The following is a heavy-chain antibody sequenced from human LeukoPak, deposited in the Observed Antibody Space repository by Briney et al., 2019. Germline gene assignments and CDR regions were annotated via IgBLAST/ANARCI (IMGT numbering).Heavy chain of an antibody. CDR3: ANTYTGYSYGCLFSEGDRLFDY. D-gene: IGHD5-18*01. CDR2: ISSSGDST. J-gene: IGHJ4*02. V-gene: IGHV3-23*01. CDR1: GFTFSSYS. Sequence: GGSLRLSCAASGFTFSSYSMSWVRQAPGKGLEWVSSISSSGDSTYYADSVKGRFTISRDNAKNSVYLQLNSLRADDTAVYYCANTYTGYSYGCLFSEGDRLFDYWGQGTMVTVSS.